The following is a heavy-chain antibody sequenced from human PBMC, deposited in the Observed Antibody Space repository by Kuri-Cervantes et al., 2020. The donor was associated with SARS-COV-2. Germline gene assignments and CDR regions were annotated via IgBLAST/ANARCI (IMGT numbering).Heavy chain of an antibody. CDR2: IKQDGSEK. J-gene: IGHJ4*02. Sequence: GESLKISCAASGFTFSSYWMSWVRQAPGKGLEWVANIKQDGSEKYYVDSVKGRFTISRDNAKNSLYLQMNSLRAEDTAVYYCARFGIRITIFGVPKGFDYWGQGPLVTVSS. V-gene: IGHV3-7*05. D-gene: IGHD3-3*01. CDR3: ARFGIRITIFGVPKGFDY. CDR1: GFTFSSYW.